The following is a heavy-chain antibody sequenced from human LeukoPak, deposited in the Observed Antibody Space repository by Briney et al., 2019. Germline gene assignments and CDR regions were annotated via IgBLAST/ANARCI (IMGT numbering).Heavy chain of an antibody. CDR1: GFTFNNYA. Sequence: QSGGSLRLSCAASGFTFNNYAMSWVRQAPGKGLEWVSAISASGGTTYYADSVKGRFTISRDNSENTLFLQMNSLRAEDTAVYYCVKEPREYCSSTSCPNWFDSWGQGTLVTVSS. D-gene: IGHD2-2*01. V-gene: IGHV3-23*01. CDR2: ISASGGTT. CDR3: VKEPREYCSSTSCPNWFDS. J-gene: IGHJ5*01.